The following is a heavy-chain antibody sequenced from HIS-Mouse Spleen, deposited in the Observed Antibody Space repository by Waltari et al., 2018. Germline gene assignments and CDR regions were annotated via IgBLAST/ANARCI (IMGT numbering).Heavy chain of an antibody. CDR1: GFTFSSYG. J-gene: IGHJ4*02. V-gene: IGHV3-30*18. CDR3: AKDRGSPLYFDY. Sequence: QVQLVESGGGVVQPGRSLILSCSASGFTFSSYGMHWVRQGPGKGMEWVEVISYDGSNKYYADSVKGRFTISRDNSKNTLYLQMNSLRAEDTAVYYCAKDRGSPLYFDYWGQGTLVTVSS. CDR2: ISYDGSNK. D-gene: IGHD1-26*01.